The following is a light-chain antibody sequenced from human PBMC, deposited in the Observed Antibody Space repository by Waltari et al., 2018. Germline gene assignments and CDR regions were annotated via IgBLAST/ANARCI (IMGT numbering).Light chain of an antibody. Sequence: VLTQSPATLSLSPGERATLSCKASQSVSSYLAWYQQKPGQAPRLLIYDASNRATGITARFSGSGSGTDFTLTIISLEPEDFAVYFCQQRSNWPPNLTFGGGTKVEIK. CDR2: DAS. CDR1: QSVSSY. J-gene: IGKJ4*01. CDR3: QQRSNWPPNLT. V-gene: IGKV3-11*01.